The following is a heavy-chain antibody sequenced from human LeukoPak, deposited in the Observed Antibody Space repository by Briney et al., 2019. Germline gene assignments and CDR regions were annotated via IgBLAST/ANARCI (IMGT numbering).Heavy chain of an antibody. CDR3: AKDSRNLPFDY. V-gene: IGHV3-21*01. D-gene: IGHD1-14*01. CDR2: ISSSSSYI. J-gene: IGHJ4*02. Sequence: GGSLRLSCAASGFTFSSYSMNWVRQAPGKGLEWVSSISSSSSYIYYADSVKGRFTISRDNAKNSLYLQMNTLRAEDTAVYYCAKDSRNLPFDYWGQGTLVTVSS. CDR1: GFTFSSYS.